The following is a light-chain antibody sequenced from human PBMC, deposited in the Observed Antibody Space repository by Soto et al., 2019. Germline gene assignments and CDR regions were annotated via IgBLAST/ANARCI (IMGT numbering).Light chain of an antibody. Sequence: DIVMTQSPLSLSVTPGEPASISCRSSQSLLHSNGHHYLDWYLQKPGQSPQLLIDLASNRASGVPERFSGSVSGADFTLRISRVEAEDVGVYFCMQGLEIPSFGQGTKLEF. V-gene: IGKV2-28*01. CDR3: MQGLEIPS. CDR1: QSLLHSNGHHY. J-gene: IGKJ2*03. CDR2: LAS.